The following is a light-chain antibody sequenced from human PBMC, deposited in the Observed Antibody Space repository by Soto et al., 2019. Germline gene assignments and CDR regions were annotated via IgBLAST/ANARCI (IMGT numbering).Light chain of an antibody. CDR2: AAS. CDR3: QQLNSYSPYT. V-gene: IGKV1-9*01. J-gene: IGKJ2*01. Sequence: DIQLTQSPSCRSASVGDRVTITCRASQGISSDLAWYQQKPGKAPKLLIYAASTLQSGVPSRFSGSGSGTEFTLTISSLQPEDFATYYCQQLNSYSPYTFGQGTKLEIK. CDR1: QGISSD.